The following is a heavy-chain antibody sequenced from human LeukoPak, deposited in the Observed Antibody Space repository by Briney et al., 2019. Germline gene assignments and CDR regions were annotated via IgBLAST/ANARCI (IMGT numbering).Heavy chain of an antibody. Sequence: PGGSLRLSCAASGFTFSSYSMNWVRQAPGKGLEWVSSISSSSSYIYYADSVKGRFTISRDNAKNSLYLQMNSLRAEDTAVYYCARDDSDYADLPNWFDPWGQGTLVTVSS. CDR2: ISSSSSYI. V-gene: IGHV3-21*01. D-gene: IGHD4-17*01. J-gene: IGHJ5*02. CDR1: GFTFSSYS. CDR3: ARDDSDYADLPNWFDP.